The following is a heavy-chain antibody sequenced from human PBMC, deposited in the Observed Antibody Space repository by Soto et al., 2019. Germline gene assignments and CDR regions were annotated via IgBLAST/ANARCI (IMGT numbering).Heavy chain of an antibody. V-gene: IGHV5-51*01. CDR1: GYSFTSYW. CDR3: ARVSLEWLTSSYYYYGMDV. D-gene: IGHD3-3*01. CDR2: IYPGDSGT. Sequence: PGESLKISCKGSGYSFTSYWIGWVRQMPGKGLEWMGIIYPGDSGTRYSPSFQGQVTISADKSISTAYLQWSSLKASDTAMYYCARVSLEWLTSSYYYYGMDVWGQGTTVTVSS. J-gene: IGHJ6*02.